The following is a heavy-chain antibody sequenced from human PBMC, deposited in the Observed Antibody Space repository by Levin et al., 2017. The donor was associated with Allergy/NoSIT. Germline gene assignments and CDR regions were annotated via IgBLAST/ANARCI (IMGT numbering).Heavy chain of an antibody. D-gene: IGHD3-10*01. CDR2: IYYSGST. J-gene: IGHJ4*02. CDR1: GGSVSSGSYY. Sequence: SETLSLTCTVSGGSVSSGSYYWSWIRQPPGKGLEWIGYIYYSGSTNYNPSLKSRVTISVDTSKNQFSLKLSSVTAADTAVYYCARELGLGGGTGSVDYWGQGTLVTVSS. V-gene: IGHV4-61*01. CDR3: ARELGLGGGTGSVDY.